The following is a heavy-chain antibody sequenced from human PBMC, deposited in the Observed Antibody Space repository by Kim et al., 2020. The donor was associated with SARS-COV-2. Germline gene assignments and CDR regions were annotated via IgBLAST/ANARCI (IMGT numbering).Heavy chain of an antibody. J-gene: IGHJ6*02. V-gene: IGHV4-59*01. CDR3: ARMVAAAGTNYYYGMDV. D-gene: IGHD6-13*01. Sequence: LKSRVTISVDTSKNQFSLKLSSVTAADTAVYYCARMVAAAGTNYYYGMDVWGQGTTVTVSS.